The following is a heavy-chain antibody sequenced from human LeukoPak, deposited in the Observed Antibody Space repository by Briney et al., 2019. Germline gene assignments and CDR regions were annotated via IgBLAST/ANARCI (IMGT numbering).Heavy chain of an antibody. CDR2: VSGGGGTT. D-gene: IGHD2-2*01. Sequence: GGSLRLSCAASGFTFISYGMHWVRQAPGKGLEWVSTVSGGGGTTYYADSVKGRFTISRDNSKNTLLLQMNSLRAKDTAIYYCAKDMGYCSSATCYGLDYWGQGTLVTVSS. J-gene: IGHJ4*02. CDR1: GFTFISYG. CDR3: AKDMGYCSSATCYGLDY. V-gene: IGHV3-23*01.